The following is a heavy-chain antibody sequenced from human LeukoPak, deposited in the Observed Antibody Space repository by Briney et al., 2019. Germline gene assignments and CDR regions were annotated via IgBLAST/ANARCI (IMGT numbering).Heavy chain of an antibody. V-gene: IGHV3-23*01. CDR2: ISNDGGGT. D-gene: IGHD3-22*01. CDR1: GFIFNNYG. J-gene: IGHJ4*02. Sequence: PGGSLRLSCAASGFIFNNYGLIWVRQAPGKGLQWVSAISNDGGGTTYADFVKGRFTISRDNSKNTLYLQMNSLRAEDTAVYYCAKGPTDSSLLGINYFDYWGQGTLVTVSS. CDR3: AKGPTDSSLLGINYFDY.